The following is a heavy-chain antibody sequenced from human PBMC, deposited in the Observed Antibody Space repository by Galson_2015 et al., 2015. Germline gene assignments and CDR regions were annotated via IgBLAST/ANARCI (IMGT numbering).Heavy chain of an antibody. Sequence: SLRLSCAASGFTVSSNYMSWVRQAPGKGLEWVSVIYSGGSTYYADSVKGRFTISRDNSKNTLYLQMNSLRAEDTAVYYCARADVAAAGLYYYYGMDVWGQGTTVTVSS. V-gene: IGHV3-53*01. CDR3: ARADVAAAGLYYYYGMDV. CDR1: GFTVSSNY. CDR2: IYSGGST. J-gene: IGHJ6*02. D-gene: IGHD6-13*01.